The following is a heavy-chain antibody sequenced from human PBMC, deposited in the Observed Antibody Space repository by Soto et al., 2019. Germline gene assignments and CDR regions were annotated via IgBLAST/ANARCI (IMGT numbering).Heavy chain of an antibody. V-gene: IGHV4-34*01. CDR3: ARARSSAFDY. D-gene: IGHD3-10*01. CDR1: GGSFSGYY. CDR2: INHSGST. Sequence: DTLSLTCAVYGGSFSGYYWSWIRQPPGKGLEWIGEINHSGSTNYNPSLKSRVTISVDTSKNQFSLKLSSVTAADTAVYYCARARSSAFDYWGQGTLVTVSS. J-gene: IGHJ4*02.